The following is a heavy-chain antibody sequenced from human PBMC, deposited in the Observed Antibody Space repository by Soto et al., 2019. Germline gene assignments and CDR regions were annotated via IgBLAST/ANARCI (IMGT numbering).Heavy chain of an antibody. V-gene: IGHV1-18*04. CDR3: ARDHGRQLRNTPTIDY. CDR1: GYTFTSYG. J-gene: IGHJ4*02. CDR2: ISAYNGNT. D-gene: IGHD2-2*01. Sequence: ASVKVSCKASGYTFTSYGISWVRQAPGQGLEWMGWISAYNGNTNYAQKLQGRVTMTTDTSTSTAYMELRSLRSDDTAVYYCARDHGRQLRNTPTIDYWGQGTLVTVSS.